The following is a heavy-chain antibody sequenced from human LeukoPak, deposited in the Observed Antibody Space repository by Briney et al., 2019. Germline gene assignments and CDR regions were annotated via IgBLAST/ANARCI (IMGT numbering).Heavy chain of an antibody. CDR1: EGSINSYY. Sequence: SETLSLTCTVSEGSINSYYWSWIRQPPGKGLEWIGYIYYSGSTDYNPSLKSRVTISVATSKKQFSLNLSSVTAADTGVYYCARDYYGLRAFDIWGQGTMVTVSS. D-gene: IGHD3-3*01. CDR3: ARDYYGLRAFDI. V-gene: IGHV4-59*01. CDR2: IYYSGST. J-gene: IGHJ3*02.